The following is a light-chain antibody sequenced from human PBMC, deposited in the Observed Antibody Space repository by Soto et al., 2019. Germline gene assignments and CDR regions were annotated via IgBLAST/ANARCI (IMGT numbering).Light chain of an antibody. J-gene: IGLJ2*01. V-gene: IGLV2-14*01. CDR1: SSDVGAYNY. CDR2: EVS. CDR3: SSYTTYNTLV. Sequence: QSVLTQPASVSESPGQSITISCTGTSSDVGAYNYVSWYQQYPGKAPKLMIYEVSNRPSGVSIRFSGSKSGNTASLTISGLQAEDEANYYCSSYTTYNTLVFGGGTQLTVL.